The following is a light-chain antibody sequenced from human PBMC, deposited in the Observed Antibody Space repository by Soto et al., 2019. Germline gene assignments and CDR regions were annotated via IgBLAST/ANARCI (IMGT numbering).Light chain of an antibody. CDR2: GS. V-gene: IGKV3-15*01. CDR1: QSISSD. CDR3: QQYNNWPPVT. Sequence: EIVMTQSPATLSVSPGERATLSCRASQSISSDLAWYQQKPGQAPRLLIYGSTRATGIPARFSGSGSGTEFTLTISSLQSEDFAVYYCQQYNNWPPVTFGQGTKVGIK. J-gene: IGKJ1*01.